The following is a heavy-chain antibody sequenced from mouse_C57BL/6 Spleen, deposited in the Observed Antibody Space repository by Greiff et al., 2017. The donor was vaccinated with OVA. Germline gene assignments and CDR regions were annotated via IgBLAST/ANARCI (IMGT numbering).Heavy chain of an antibody. CDR2: ISSGSSTI. V-gene: IGHV5-17*01. CDR1: GFTFSDYG. J-gene: IGHJ1*03. CDR3: ARERLGFDV. Sequence: VQLKESGGGLVKPGGSLKLSCAASGFTFSDYGLHWVRQAPEKGLEWVAYISSGSSTIYYADTVKGRFTISRDNAKNTLFLQMTSLRSEDTAMYYCARERLGFDVWGTGTTVTVSS.